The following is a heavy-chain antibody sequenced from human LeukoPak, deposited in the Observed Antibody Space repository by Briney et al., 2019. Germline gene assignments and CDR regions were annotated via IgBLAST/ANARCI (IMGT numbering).Heavy chain of an antibody. CDR2: IKQEGSEK. CDR1: GFTFSSYW. V-gene: IGHV3-7*01. CDR3: ARDIGDYVWGSYRPSYPDY. J-gene: IGHJ4*02. Sequence: GGSLRLSCAASGFTFSSYWMSWVRQAPGKGLEWVANIKQEGSEKYYVDSVKGRFTISRDNAKNSLYLQMNSLRAEDTAVYYCARDIGDYVWGSYRPSYPDYWGQGTLVTVSS. D-gene: IGHD3-16*02.